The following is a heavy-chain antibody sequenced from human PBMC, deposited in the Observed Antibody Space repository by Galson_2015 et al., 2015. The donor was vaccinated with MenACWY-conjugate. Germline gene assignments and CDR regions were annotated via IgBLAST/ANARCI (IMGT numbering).Heavy chain of an antibody. V-gene: IGHV3-30*18. D-gene: IGHD1-26*01. J-gene: IGHJ4*02. Sequence: SLRLSCAASGFTFSSYGMHWVRQAPGKGLEWVAFISYDGSHKYYADSVKGRFTISRDNSKNTLYLQMNSLRVEDTAVYYCAKEGPWSVSSGSLDYWGQGTLVTVSS. CDR2: ISYDGSHK. CDR3: AKEGPWSVSSGSLDY. CDR1: GFTFSSYG.